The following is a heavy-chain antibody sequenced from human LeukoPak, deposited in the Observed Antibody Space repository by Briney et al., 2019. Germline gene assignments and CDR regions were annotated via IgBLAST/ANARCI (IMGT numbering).Heavy chain of an antibody. J-gene: IGHJ6*03. D-gene: IGHD3-16*01. CDR2: HSAYNGNT. CDR1: GYTFPSLG. CDR3: ARHYDYVWGSYNSYYMDV. V-gene: IGHV1-18*01. Sequence: GASVKFSCKASGYTFPSLGIRWVPQAPRKGFEWMDRHSAYNGNTNYTQKLQGRVTMTTDTSTSTAYMELRSLRSDDTAVYYCARHYDYVWGSYNSYYMDVWGKGTTVTISS.